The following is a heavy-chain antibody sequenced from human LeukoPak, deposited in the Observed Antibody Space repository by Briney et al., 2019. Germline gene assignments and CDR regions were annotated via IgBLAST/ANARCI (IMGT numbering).Heavy chain of an antibody. CDR1: SESIHSGIYY. V-gene: IGHV4-61*02. CDR2: IYTSGST. J-gene: IGHJ4*02. Sequence: SETLFLTCTVSSESIHSGIYYWSWIRQPAGKRLEWIGRIYTSGSTYYNPSLKSRVTISLDTSKNQFSLTLISVTAADTAVYYCARDVDTFFDYWGRGTLVTVSS. CDR3: ARDVDTFFDY. D-gene: IGHD5-18*01.